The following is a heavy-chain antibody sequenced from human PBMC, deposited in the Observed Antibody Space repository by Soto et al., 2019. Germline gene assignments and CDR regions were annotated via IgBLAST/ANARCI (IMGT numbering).Heavy chain of an antibody. Sequence: SETLSLTCAVYGGSFSGYYWSWIRQPPGEGLEWIGEINHSGSTNYNPSLKSRVTISVXXXXXXFXLXLSXXTAGDTAVYYCARGTRGYRNDYWGPGTLVTVSS. D-gene: IGHD5-12*01. CDR1: GGSFSGYY. V-gene: IGHV4-34*01. J-gene: IGHJ4*02. CDR3: ARGTRGYRNDY. CDR2: INHSGST.